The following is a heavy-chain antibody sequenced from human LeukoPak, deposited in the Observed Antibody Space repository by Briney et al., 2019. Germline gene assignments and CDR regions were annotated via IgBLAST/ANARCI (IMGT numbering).Heavy chain of an antibody. Sequence: SETLSLTCAVYGGSFSGCYWTWIRQPPGQGLEWIGEINHSGSTNYNPSLKSRVTISVDTSKNQFSLKLSSVTAADTALYYCARKGCTNSRCHDTSDVWGQGTVVTVSS. CDR1: GGSFSGCY. J-gene: IGHJ3*01. V-gene: IGHV4-34*01. D-gene: IGHD2-8*01. CDR3: ARKGCTNSRCHDTSDV. CDR2: INHSGST.